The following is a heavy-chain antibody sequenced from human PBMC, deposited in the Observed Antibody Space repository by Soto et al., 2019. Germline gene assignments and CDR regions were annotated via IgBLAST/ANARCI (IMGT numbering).Heavy chain of an antibody. V-gene: IGHV3-9*01. D-gene: IGHD3-10*01. J-gene: IGHJ4*02. CDR2: ISWNSGNL. CDR3: AKGGSGSYYNPFDY. Sequence: EVQLVESGGGLVQPGRSLRLSCAASGFTFDDYAMYWVRQAPGKGLEWVSGISWNSGNLGYSDSVKGRFTISRENAKNSLYLHINSLRDEDTALYYCAKGGSGSYYNPFDYWGQGTLVTVSS. CDR1: GFTFDDYA.